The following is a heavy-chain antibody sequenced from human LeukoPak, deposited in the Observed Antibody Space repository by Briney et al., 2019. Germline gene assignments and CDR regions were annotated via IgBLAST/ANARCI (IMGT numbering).Heavy chain of an antibody. D-gene: IGHD2-15*01. V-gene: IGHV3-64D*09. CDR2: ISDSGGST. J-gene: IGHJ6*02. Sequence: GGSLRLSCSASGFPFSSYAMHWVRQAPGKGLEYVSAISDSGGSTYYADSVKDRFTISRDNSKNTLYLQMSSLRAEDTAVYFCVRGYSFGPYGMDVWGQGTTVTVSS. CDR3: VRGYSFGPYGMDV. CDR1: GFPFSSYA.